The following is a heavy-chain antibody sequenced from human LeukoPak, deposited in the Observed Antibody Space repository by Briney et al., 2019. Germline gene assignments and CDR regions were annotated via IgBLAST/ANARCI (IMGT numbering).Heavy chain of an antibody. CDR2: INPSGGST. V-gene: IGHV1-46*01. Sequence: ASVKVSCKASGGTFSSYYMHWVRQAPGQGLEWMGIINPSGGSTSCAQKFQGRVTMTRDTSTSTVYMELSSLRSEDTAVYYCARDGYVSSGWYSMGFDPWGQGTLVTVSS. CDR1: GGTFSSYY. CDR3: ARDGYVSSGWYSMGFDP. D-gene: IGHD6-19*01. J-gene: IGHJ5*02.